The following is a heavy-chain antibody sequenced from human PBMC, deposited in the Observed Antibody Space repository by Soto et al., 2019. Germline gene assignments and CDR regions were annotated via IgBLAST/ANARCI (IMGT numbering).Heavy chain of an antibody. Sequence: PGGSLRLSCAASGFTFSSYAMHWVRQAPDKGLEWVAVISYDGSNKYYADSVKGRFTISRDNSKNTLYLQMNSLRAEDTAVYYYARDPVAYCGGDCRTFDYWGQGTMVTVSS. CDR2: ISYDGSNK. V-gene: IGHV3-30-3*01. J-gene: IGHJ4*02. CDR3: ARDPVAYCGGDCRTFDY. D-gene: IGHD2-21*02. CDR1: GFTFSSYA.